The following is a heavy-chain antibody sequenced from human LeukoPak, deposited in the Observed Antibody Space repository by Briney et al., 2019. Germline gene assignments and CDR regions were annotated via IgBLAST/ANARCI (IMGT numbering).Heavy chain of an antibody. CDR2: IYYSGGT. V-gene: IGHV4-39*01. CDR3: ARGQWELLRSPHFDY. D-gene: IGHD1-26*01. J-gene: IGHJ4*02. CDR1: GGSISSSSYY. Sequence: ESSETLSLTCTVSGGSISSSSYYWGWIRQPPGKGLEWIGSIYYSGGTYYNPSLKSRVTISVDTSKNQFSLKLSSVTAADTAVYYCARGQWELLRSPHFDYWGQGTLVTVSS.